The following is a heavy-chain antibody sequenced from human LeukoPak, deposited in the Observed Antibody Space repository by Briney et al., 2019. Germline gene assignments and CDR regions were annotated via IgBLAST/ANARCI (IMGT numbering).Heavy chain of an antibody. CDR3: ARVTSWYDDYAGFDY. CDR1: GFTFSSYA. Sequence: GGSLRLSCAASGFTFSSYAMHWVRQAPGKGLEWVAVISYDGSNKCYADSVKGRFTISRDNSKNTLYLQMNSLRAEDTAVYYCARVTSWYDDYAGFDYWGQGTLVTVSS. J-gene: IGHJ4*02. V-gene: IGHV3-30-3*01. CDR2: ISYDGSNK. D-gene: IGHD6-13*01.